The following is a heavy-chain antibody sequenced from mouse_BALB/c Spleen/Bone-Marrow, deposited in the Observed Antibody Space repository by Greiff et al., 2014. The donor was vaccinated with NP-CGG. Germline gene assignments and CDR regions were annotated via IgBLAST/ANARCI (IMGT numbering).Heavy chain of an antibody. CDR1: GYSITSDYA. CDR3: ARGAYNDAVDY. V-gene: IGHV3-2*02. CDR2: ISYSGST. J-gene: IGHJ4*01. D-gene: IGHD6-1*01. Sequence: EVKLQESGPGLVKPSQSLSLTCTVTGYSITSDYAWNWIRQFPGNKLEWMGYISYSGSTNYNPSLKSRISITRDTSKNQFFLQLNSVATEATATYYCARGAYNDAVDYWGQGTSVTVSS.